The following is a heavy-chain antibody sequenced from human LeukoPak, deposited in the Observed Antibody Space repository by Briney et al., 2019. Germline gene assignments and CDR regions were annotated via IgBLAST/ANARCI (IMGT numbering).Heavy chain of an antibody. V-gene: IGHV3-30*02. J-gene: IGHJ4*02. CDR2: IRYDGTSQ. D-gene: IGHD6-19*01. CDR3: AKVGFGWYQIDY. Sequence: GGSLRLSCATSGFTLSIYGMHWVRQAPGRGLEWVAFIRYDGTSQYYTDSVKGRFTISRDNSMNTMYLQMNSLRVEDTAVYYCAKVGFGWYQIDYWGQGTLVTVSS. CDR1: GFTLSIYG.